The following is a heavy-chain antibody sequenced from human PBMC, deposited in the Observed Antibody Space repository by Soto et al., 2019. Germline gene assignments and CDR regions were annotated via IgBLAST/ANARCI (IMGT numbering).Heavy chain of an antibody. CDR1: GFTFDDYT. J-gene: IGHJ6*02. D-gene: IGHD3-10*01. Sequence: GGSLRLSCAASGFTFDDYTMHWVRQAPGKGLEWVSLISWDGGSTYYADSVKGRFTISRDNSKNSLYLQMNSLRTEDTALYYCAKERGLYHYYSGMDVWGQGTTVPVS. CDR3: AKERGLYHYYSGMDV. CDR2: ISWDGGST. V-gene: IGHV3-43*01.